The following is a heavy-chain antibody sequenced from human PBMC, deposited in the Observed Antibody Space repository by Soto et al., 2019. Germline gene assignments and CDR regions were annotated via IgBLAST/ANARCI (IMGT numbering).Heavy chain of an antibody. J-gene: IGHJ3*02. CDR1: GGSISSSSYY. CDR3: ARWDYGDYDAFDI. D-gene: IGHD4-17*01. Sequence: SETLSLTCTVSGGSISSSSYYWGWIRQPPGKGLEWIGSIYYSGSTYYNPSLKSRVTISVDTSKNQFSLRLSSVTAADTAVYYCARWDYGDYDAFDIWGQGTMVTVSS. CDR2: IYYSGST. V-gene: IGHV4-39*01.